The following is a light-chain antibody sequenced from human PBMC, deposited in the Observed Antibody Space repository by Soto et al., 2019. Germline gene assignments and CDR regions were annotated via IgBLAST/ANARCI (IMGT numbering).Light chain of an antibody. CDR2: GVN. V-gene: IGLV2-8*01. CDR3: SSYAGSSNV. CDR1: SSEGGGYNY. J-gene: IGLJ1*01. Sequence: QSALTPHPSASGSPGQSVTISCTGTSSEGGGYNYVSWNQQHPGKAPNLRSYGVNKRPSAVPDRFSGSKSGNTACLTVCGIQAEDEADYYCSSYAGSSNVFGTGTKVTVL.